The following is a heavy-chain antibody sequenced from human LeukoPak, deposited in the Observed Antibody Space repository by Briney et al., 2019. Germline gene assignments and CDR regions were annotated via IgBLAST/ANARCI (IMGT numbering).Heavy chain of an antibody. CDR3: AKSPVGDYYYDSSGYYPNWFDP. CDR1: AFTFSSYA. D-gene: IGHD3-22*01. CDR2: ISGNGGST. J-gene: IGHJ5*02. Sequence: PGGSLRLSCAASAFTFSSYAMSWVRQAPGKGLEWVSGISGNGGSTNYADSVKGRFTISRDNSKNTLYLRMNSLRAEDTAVYYCAKSPVGDYYYDSSGYYPNWFDPWGQGTLVTVSS. V-gene: IGHV3-23*01.